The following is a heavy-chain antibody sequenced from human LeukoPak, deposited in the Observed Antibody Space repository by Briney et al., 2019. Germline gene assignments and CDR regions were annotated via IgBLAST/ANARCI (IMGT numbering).Heavy chain of an antibody. CDR1: EFTFRTDS. CDR2: IDTTSSTI. Sequence: GGSLRLSCAASEFTFRTDSMNWGRQAPGKGVEWVSYIDTTSSTIYYAGSVKGRFTIYRDNAKNSLYPQMNSLRAEDTAVYYCVRAQRMTTAAPYEFDYWGQGTLVTVSS. D-gene: IGHD4-11*01. CDR3: VRAQRMTTAAPYEFDY. V-gene: IGHV3-48*01. J-gene: IGHJ4*02.